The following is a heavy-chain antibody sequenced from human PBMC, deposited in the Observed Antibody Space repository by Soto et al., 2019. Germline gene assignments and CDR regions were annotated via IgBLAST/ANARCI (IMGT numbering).Heavy chain of an antibody. Sequence: GGSLRLSCAASGFTFSSYGMHWVRQAPGKGLEWVAVIWYDGSNKYYADSVKGRFTISRDNSKNTLYLQMNSLRAEDTAVYYCAREANPYSSSWYEYYWGQGTLVTVSS. V-gene: IGHV3-33*01. CDR3: AREANPYSSSWYEYY. D-gene: IGHD6-13*01. J-gene: IGHJ4*02. CDR1: GFTFSSYG. CDR2: IWYDGSNK.